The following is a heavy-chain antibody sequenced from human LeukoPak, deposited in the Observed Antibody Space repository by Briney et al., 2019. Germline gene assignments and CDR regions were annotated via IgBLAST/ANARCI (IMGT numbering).Heavy chain of an antibody. CDR3: ARARGGGLQKKPYYYMDV. D-gene: IGHD3-16*01. CDR1: GGSFSGYY. Sequence: SETLSLTCAVYGGSFSGYYWSWIRQPPGKGLEWIGEINHSGSTNYNPSLKSRVTISVDTSKNQFSLKLSSVTAADTAVYYCARARGGGLQKKPYYYMDVWGKGTTVTVSS. CDR2: INHSGST. V-gene: IGHV4-34*01. J-gene: IGHJ6*03.